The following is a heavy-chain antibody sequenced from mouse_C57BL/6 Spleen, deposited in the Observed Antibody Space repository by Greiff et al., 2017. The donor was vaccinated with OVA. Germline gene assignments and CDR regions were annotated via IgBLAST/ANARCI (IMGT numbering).Heavy chain of an antibody. CDR1: GFTFSDYG. CDR3: ARPPHEGYFDV. CDR2: ISSGSSTI. Sequence: EVKLVESGGGLVKPGGSLKLSCAASGFTFSDYGMHWVRQAPEKGLEWVAYISSGSSTIYYADTVKGRSTISRDNAKNTLFLQMTSLRSEDTAMYYCARPPHEGYFDVWGTGTTVTVSS. V-gene: IGHV5-17*01. J-gene: IGHJ1*03.